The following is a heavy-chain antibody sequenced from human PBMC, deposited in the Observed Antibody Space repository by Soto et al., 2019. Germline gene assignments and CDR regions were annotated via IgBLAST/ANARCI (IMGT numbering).Heavy chain of an antibody. Sequence: SVKVSCKASGGTFSSYAISWVRQAPGQGLEWMGGIIPIFGTANYAQKFQGRVTITADESTSTAYMELSSLRSEDTAVYYCARSYYYDSSGLGYFDYWGQGTLVTVSS. CDR3: ARSYYYDSSGLGYFDY. CDR2: IIPIFGTA. V-gene: IGHV1-69*13. CDR1: GGTFSSYA. J-gene: IGHJ4*02. D-gene: IGHD3-22*01.